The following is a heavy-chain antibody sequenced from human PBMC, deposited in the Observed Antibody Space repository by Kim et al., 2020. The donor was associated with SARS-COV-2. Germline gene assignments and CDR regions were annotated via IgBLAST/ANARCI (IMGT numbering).Heavy chain of an antibody. CDR3: ARQGFYYYDSSGYSYYYYGMDV. J-gene: IGHJ6*02. V-gene: IGHV4-59*08. CDR2: IYYSGST. CDR1: GGSISSYY. D-gene: IGHD3-22*01. Sequence: SETLSLTCTVSGGSISSYYWSWIRQPPGKGLEWIGYIYYSGSTNYNPSLKSRVTISVDTSKNQFSLKLSSVTAADTAVYYCARQGFYYYDSSGYSYYYYGMDVWGQGTTVTVSS.